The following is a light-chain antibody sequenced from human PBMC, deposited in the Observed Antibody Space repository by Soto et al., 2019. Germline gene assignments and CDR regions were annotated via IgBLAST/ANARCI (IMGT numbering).Light chain of an antibody. CDR1: QNIGVY. CDR2: AAS. Sequence: DIQMTQSPSSLSASVGDRVTITCRASQNIGVYLNWYQKKPGKAPKLLIYAASSLQGGVPSRFSGSGSGTEFTLTISSLQPDDFATYYCQQYNSYYTFGQGTKVDIK. CDR3: QQYNSYYT. V-gene: IGKV1-5*01. J-gene: IGKJ2*01.